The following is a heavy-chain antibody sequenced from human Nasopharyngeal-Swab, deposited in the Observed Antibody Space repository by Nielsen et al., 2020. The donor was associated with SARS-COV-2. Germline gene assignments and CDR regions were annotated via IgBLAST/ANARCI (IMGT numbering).Heavy chain of an antibody. CDR3: AKDRYCSGGACYFSGFDY. D-gene: IGHD2-15*01. V-gene: IGHV3-23*01. Sequence: WIRQPPGKGLEWVSGVSGSGGTTKYADSVKGRLTISRDNSKNKLYLQMHSLRVEDTAVYYCAKDRYCSGGACYFSGFDYWGLGTLVTVSS. J-gene: IGHJ4*02. CDR2: VSGSGGTT.